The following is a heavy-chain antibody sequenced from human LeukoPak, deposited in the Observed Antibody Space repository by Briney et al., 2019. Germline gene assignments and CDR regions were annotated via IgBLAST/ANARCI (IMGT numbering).Heavy chain of an antibody. J-gene: IGHJ3*02. CDR3: ARLPITMIVVVTDAFDI. CDR2: IYYSGST. CDR1: GGSLSSSSYY. Sequence: SETLSLTCTVSGGSLSSSSYYWGWIRQPPGKGLEWIGSIYYSGSTYYNPSLKSRVTISLDTSKNQFSLKLSSVTAADTAVYYCARLPITMIVVVTDAFDIWGQGTMVTVSS. D-gene: IGHD3-22*01. V-gene: IGHV4-39*01.